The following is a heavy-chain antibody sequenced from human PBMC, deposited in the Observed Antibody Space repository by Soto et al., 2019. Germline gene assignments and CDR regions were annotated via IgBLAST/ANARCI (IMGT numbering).Heavy chain of an antibody. Sequence: GGSLRLSCAASGFTFSPYYMSWVRQAPGKGLEWLAMTTQDGNDIHYADSVKGRFTISRDNAKNSLYLQMNSLRAEDTALYYCAKSYDSSGYYYYGMDVWGQGTTVTVSS. CDR3: AKSYDSSGYYYYGMDV. J-gene: IGHJ6*02. D-gene: IGHD3-22*01. CDR1: GFTFSPYY. V-gene: IGHV3-7*03. CDR2: TTQDGNDI.